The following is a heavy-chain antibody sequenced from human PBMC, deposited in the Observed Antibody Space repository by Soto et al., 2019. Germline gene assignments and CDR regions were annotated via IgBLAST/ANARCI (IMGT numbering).Heavy chain of an antibody. D-gene: IGHD6-25*01. CDR3: AREKYSSGLDY. CDR2: INHSGST. Sequence: TSETLSLTCAVYGGSFSGYYWSWIRQPPGKGLEWIGEINHSGSTNYNPSLKSRVTISVDTSKNQFSLKLSSVTAADTAVYYCAREKYSSGLDYWGQGTLVTVSS. V-gene: IGHV4-34*01. CDR1: GGSFSGYY. J-gene: IGHJ4*02.